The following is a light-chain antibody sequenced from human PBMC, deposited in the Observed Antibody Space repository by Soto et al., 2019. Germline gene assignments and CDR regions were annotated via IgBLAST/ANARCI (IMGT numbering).Light chain of an antibody. CDR1: QSVSSNY. V-gene: IGKV3-20*01. Sequence: IVLTQSPGTLSLSPGERATLSCRASQSVSSNYLAWYQQKSGQAPRLLIYGASSRATGIPDMFSGSGSGKDFTLTISRLEPEEFAVYYFQQYGGSPRTFDQWTKVEIK. CDR2: GAS. CDR3: QQYGGSPRT. J-gene: IGKJ1*01.